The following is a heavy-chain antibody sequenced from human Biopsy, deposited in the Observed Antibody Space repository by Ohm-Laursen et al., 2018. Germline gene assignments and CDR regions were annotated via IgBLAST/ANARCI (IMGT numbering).Heavy chain of an antibody. V-gene: IGHV1-2*02. Sequence: SVKVSCKTSGYTFNAYYIHWVRQAPVQGLEWMGWISPNNGGTNYAQKFQGRVTMTADTSTSTVYMEVRGLRSDDTAVYYCARVTLPLYLDYWGQGTRVSVSS. CDR1: GYTFNAYY. J-gene: IGHJ4*02. CDR3: ARVTLPLYLDY. D-gene: IGHD5/OR15-5a*01. CDR2: ISPNNGGT.